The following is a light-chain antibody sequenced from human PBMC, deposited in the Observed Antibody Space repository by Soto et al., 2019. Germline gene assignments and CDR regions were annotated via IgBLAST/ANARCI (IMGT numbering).Light chain of an antibody. CDR2: DVS. CDR3: CSYAGSYKGYV. J-gene: IGLJ1*01. CDR1: SSDVGGYNY. V-gene: IGLV2-11*01. Sequence: QSALTQPRSVSGSPGQSVTISCTGTSSDVGGYNYVSWYQQHPGKAPKLMIYDVSKRPSGVPDRFSGSKSGNTASLTISGLQAEDEADYYSCSYAGSYKGYVFGTGTKLTDL.